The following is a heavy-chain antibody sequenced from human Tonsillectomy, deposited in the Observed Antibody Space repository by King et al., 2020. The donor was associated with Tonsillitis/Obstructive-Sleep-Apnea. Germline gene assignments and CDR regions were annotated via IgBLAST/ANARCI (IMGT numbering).Heavy chain of an antibody. J-gene: IGHJ4*02. CDR3: ARDRCSGGSCYPDY. D-gene: IGHD2-15*01. V-gene: IGHV4-31*03. CDR2: IYYSGST. Sequence: VQLQESGPGLVKPSQTLSLTCTVSGGSISSGGYYWSWIRQHPGKGLEWIGYIYYSGSTYYNPSLKSRVTISVDTSKNQFSLKLSSVTAADTAVYYWARDRCSGGSCYPDYWGQGTLVTVSS. CDR1: GGSISSGGYY.